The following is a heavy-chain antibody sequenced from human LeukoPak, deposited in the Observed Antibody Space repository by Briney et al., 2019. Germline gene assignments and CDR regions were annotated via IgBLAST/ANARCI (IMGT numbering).Heavy chain of an antibody. V-gene: IGHV1-24*01. Sequence: ASVKVSCKVSGYTLTELSMHWVRQAPGKGLGWMGGFDPEDGETIYAQKFQGRVTMTEDTSTDTAYMELSSLRSEDTAVYYCATVGVVVPAARVRWWFDPWGQGTLVTVSS. J-gene: IGHJ5*02. D-gene: IGHD2-2*01. CDR1: GYTLTELS. CDR2: FDPEDGET. CDR3: ATVGVVVPAARVRWWFDP.